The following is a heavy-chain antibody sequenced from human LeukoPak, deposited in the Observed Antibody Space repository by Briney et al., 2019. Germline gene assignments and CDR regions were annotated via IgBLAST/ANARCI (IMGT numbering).Heavy chain of an antibody. CDR1: GFTVNSNY. D-gene: IGHD3-22*01. V-gene: IGHV3-53*01. CDR2: IYSGGST. J-gene: IGHJ5*02. CDR3: AREIYYDSSGYYHP. Sequence: PGGSLRLSCAASGFTVNSNYMSWVRQAPGKGLEWVSVIYSGGSTYYADSVKGRFTISRDNSKNTLYLQMNSLRAEDTAVYYCAREIYYDSSGYYHPWGQGTLVTVSS.